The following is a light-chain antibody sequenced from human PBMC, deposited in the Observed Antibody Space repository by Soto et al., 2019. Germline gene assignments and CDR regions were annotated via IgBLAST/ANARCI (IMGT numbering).Light chain of an antibody. V-gene: IGKV3-20*01. CDR3: QQYDNSVLT. CDR2: GSS. J-gene: IGKJ1*01. CDR1: QSVSSNH. Sequence: EIVLTQSPGTLSLSPGERATLSCRASQSVSSNHLAWYQQKPGQAPRLLIYGSSSRATGIPHRFSGSGSGTDFTLTINRLESEDFAVYYCQQYDNSVLTFGQGTKVEIK.